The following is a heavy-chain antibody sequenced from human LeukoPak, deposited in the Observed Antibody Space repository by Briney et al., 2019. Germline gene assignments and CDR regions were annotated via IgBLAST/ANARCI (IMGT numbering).Heavy chain of an antibody. CDR1: GGYISSYY. V-gene: IGHV4-59*01. CDR2: IYYSGST. Sequence: PSETLSLTCTVSGGYISSYYWSWIRQPPGKGLEWIGYIYYSGSTNYNPSLKSRVTISVDTSKNQFSLKLSSVTAADTAVYYCARAVGATRPVDYWGQGTLVTVSS. D-gene: IGHD1-26*01. J-gene: IGHJ4*02. CDR3: ARAVGATRPVDY.